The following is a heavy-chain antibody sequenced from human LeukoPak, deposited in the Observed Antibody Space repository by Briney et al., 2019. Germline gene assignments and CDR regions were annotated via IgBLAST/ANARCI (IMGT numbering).Heavy chain of an antibody. Sequence: ASVKVSCKASGYIFSSNDINWVRQAAGQGLEWMGWMNPNSGDTGYTEKLQGRVAMTRSTSITTAYMELSSLRSEDTAVYYCARGPFGSGSFLDYWGQGTLVTVSS. CDR1: GYIFSSND. V-gene: IGHV1-8*01. J-gene: IGHJ4*02. CDR2: MNPNSGDT. D-gene: IGHD3-10*01. CDR3: ARGPFGSGSFLDY.